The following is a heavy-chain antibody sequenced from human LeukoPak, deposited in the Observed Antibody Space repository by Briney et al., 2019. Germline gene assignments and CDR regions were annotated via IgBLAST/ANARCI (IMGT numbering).Heavy chain of an antibody. CDR3: ARAPLGPFWYFDL. Sequence: SETLSLTCTVSGGSISRSSYYWGWIRQPPGKGLEWIGSIYYSGSTYYNPSLKSRVTVSVDTSKNQFSLKMSSVTAADTAVYYCARAPLGPFWYFDLWGRGTLVTVSS. D-gene: IGHD3-16*01. CDR2: IYYSGST. V-gene: IGHV4-39*07. J-gene: IGHJ2*01. CDR1: GGSISRSSYY.